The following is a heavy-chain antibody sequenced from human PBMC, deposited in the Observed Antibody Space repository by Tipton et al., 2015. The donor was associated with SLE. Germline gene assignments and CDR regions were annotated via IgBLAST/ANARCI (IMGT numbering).Heavy chain of an antibody. CDR2: ISYDGSNK. J-gene: IGHJ6*02. Sequence: QLVQSGGGVVQPGRSLRLSCAASGFTFSSYAMHWVRQAPGKGLEWVAVISYDGSNKYYADSVKGRFTISRDNSKNTLYLQMSSLRAEDTAVYYCAGARLGYSSMADYYYYGMDVWGQGTTVTVSS. D-gene: IGHD6-13*01. CDR3: AGARLGYSSMADYYYYGMDV. CDR1: GFTFSSYA. V-gene: IGHV3-30*04.